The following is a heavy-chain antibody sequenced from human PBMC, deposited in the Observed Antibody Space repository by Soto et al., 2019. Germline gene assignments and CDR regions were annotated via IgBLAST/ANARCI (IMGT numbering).Heavy chain of an antibody. J-gene: IGHJ4*02. Sequence: PGGSLRLSCAASEFTFSSCAMSWVRQPPGKGLEWVSSISSSGASKYYTDSVKGRFTISRDNSKNTLYLQMNSLRGEATAVYYCARLLPKGGVLGVFDYWGQGAPVTVSS. CDR1: EFTFSSCA. CDR2: ISSSGASK. V-gene: IGHV3-23*01. D-gene: IGHD2-8*01. CDR3: ARLLPKGGVLGVFDY.